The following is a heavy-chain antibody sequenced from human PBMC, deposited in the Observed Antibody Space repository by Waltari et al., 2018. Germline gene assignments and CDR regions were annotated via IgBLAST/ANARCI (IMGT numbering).Heavy chain of an antibody. Sequence: QVQLVESGGGVVQPGRSLRLSCAASGFTFSSYGMHWVRQAPGKGLEWVAVISYDGSNKSYADSVKGPFTISRDNSKNTLYLQMNSLRAEDTAVYYCAGYDILTGYYEGDYWGQGTLVTVSS. CDR3: AGYDILTGYYEGDY. CDR1: GFTFSSYG. D-gene: IGHD3-9*01. V-gene: IGHV3-30*03. J-gene: IGHJ4*02. CDR2: ISYDGSNK.